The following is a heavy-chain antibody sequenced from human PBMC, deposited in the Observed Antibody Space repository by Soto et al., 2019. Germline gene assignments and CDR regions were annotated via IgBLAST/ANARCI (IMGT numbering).Heavy chain of an antibody. CDR2: ISYDGSNK. V-gene: IGHV3-30-3*01. D-gene: IGHD6-19*01. CDR1: GFTFDTYA. Sequence: GGSLRLSCAASGFTFDTYAMHWVRQAPGKGLEWVAVISYDGSNKYYADSVKGRFTISRDNSKNTLYLQMNSLRAEDTAVYYCARVDSSGWYDYWGQGTQVTVSS. J-gene: IGHJ4*02. CDR3: ARVDSSGWYDY.